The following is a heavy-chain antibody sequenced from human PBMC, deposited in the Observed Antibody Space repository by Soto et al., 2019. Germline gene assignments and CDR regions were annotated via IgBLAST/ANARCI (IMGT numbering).Heavy chain of an antibody. Sequence: EVQLVESGGGLVQPGRSLRLSCTASGFTFDHYAIHWVRQAPGKGLEWVSGISWNSGSIGYADSVKGRFTISRDNTKNSLHLQMNSLRAEDTAFYYCAKDFSGWSGYFDYWGQGILVTVSS. CDR3: AKDFSGWSGYFDY. CDR2: ISWNSGSI. V-gene: IGHV3-9*01. CDR1: GFTFDHYA. J-gene: IGHJ4*02. D-gene: IGHD6-19*01.